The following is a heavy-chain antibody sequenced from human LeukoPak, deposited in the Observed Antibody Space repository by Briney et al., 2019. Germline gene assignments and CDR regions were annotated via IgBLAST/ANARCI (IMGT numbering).Heavy chain of an antibody. J-gene: IGHJ6*03. V-gene: IGHV3-7*01. CDR3: ARGATVTTIYYYYYMDV. D-gene: IGHD5-12*01. CDR1: GFTFRNHW. CDR2: IKEDGREK. Sequence: GGSLRLSCAASGFTFRNHWMSWVRQAPGKGLEWVANIKEDGREKYYVDSVKGRFTISRDNAKNSLNLQMNSLRAEDTAVYYCARGATVTTIYYYYYMDVWGKGTTVTVCS.